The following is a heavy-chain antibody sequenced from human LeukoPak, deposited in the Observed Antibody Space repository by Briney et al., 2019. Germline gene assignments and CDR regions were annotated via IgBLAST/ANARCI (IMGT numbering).Heavy chain of an antibody. V-gene: IGHV3-23*01. CDR1: GFTFSTYT. Sequence: GGSLRLSCAASGFTFSTYTMNWVRQTPGKGLEWVSATVGGRPDTYHADSVRGRFTVSRDNSMNTLYLQMNSLRVEDTAVYYCTKAPVRSCTGTFCYPFDYWGQGILVTVPS. CDR3: TKAPVRSCTGTFCYPFDY. CDR2: TVGGRPDT. J-gene: IGHJ4*02. D-gene: IGHD2-8*02.